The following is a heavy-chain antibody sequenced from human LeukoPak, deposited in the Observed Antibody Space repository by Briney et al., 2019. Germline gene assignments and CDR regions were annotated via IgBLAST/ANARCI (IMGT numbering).Heavy chain of an antibody. V-gene: IGHV4-34*01. CDR2: IYHSGST. Sequence: SETLSLTCAVYAESFSGYYWSWIRQPPGKGLEWIGEIYHSGSTNYNPSLKSRVTISVDTSKNQFSLKLNSVTAADTAVYYCARLRQIDSLFDPWGQGTLVTVSS. J-gene: IGHJ5*02. CDR3: ARLRQIDSLFDP. D-gene: IGHD3-22*01. CDR1: AESFSGYY.